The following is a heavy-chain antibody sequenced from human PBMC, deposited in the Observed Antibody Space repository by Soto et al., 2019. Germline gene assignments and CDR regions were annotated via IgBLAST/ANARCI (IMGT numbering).Heavy chain of an antibody. D-gene: IGHD1-26*01. CDR2: INPNSGGT. J-gene: IGHJ3*02. CDR1: GYTFTGYY. Sequence: GGSLRLSCKASGYTFTGYYMHWVRQAPGQGLEWMGWINPNSGGTNYAQKFQGWVTMTRDTSISTAYMELSRLRSDDTAVYYCARLGDVDQSTDAFDIWGQGTMVTVSS. CDR3: ARLGDVDQSTDAFDI. V-gene: IGHV1-2*04.